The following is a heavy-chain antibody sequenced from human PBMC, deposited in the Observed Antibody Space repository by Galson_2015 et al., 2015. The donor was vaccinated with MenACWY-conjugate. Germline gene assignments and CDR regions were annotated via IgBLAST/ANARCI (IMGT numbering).Heavy chain of an antibody. CDR2: IDSSGSDI. V-gene: IGHV3-21*01. Sequence: SLRLSCAASGFIFSSYSMNWVHQAPGKGLEWVSSIDSSGSDIYYGDSVKGRFTISRDNAKNSVFLQMNSLRAEDTAVYYCARGIGDYVDGSGDCWGQGTLVTVSS. CDR1: GFIFSSYS. D-gene: IGHD4-17*01. J-gene: IGHJ4*02. CDR3: ARGIGDYVDGSGDC.